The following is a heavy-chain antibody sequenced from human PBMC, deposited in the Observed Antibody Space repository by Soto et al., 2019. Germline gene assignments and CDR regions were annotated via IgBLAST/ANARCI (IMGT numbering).Heavy chain of an antibody. D-gene: IGHD2-21*02. CDR3: VRTARQGAVAPHWFDR. V-gene: IGHV4-39*01. CDR1: GGSISSSSYY. Sequence: SETLSLTCTVSGGSISSSSYYWGWIRQPPGKGLEWIGSIYYTGSTYYSPSLKGRVTISVDSSKNQFSLKLTSVTAAETAVYYCVRTARQGAVAPHWFDRWGQGTQVTVSS. CDR2: IYYTGST. J-gene: IGHJ5*02.